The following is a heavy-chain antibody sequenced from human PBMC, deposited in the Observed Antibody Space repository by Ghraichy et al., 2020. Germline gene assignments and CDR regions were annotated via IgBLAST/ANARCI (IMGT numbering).Heavy chain of an antibody. CDR1: GGSISSSSYY. CDR2: IYYSGST. Sequence: GSLSLTCTVSGGSISSSSYYWGWIRQPPGKGLEWIGSIYYSGSTYYNPSLKSRVTISVDTSKNQFSLKLSSVTAADTAVYYCARKGDVWFGELLFYYYYYMDVWGKGTTVTVSS. D-gene: IGHD3-10*01. J-gene: IGHJ6*03. CDR3: ARKGDVWFGELLFYYYYYMDV. V-gene: IGHV4-39*01.